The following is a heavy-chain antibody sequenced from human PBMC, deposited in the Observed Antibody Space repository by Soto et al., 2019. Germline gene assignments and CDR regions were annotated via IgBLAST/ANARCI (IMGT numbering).Heavy chain of an antibody. CDR2: ISWNSGSI. J-gene: IGHJ5*02. V-gene: IGHV3-9*01. CDR1: GSTFNDYA. CDR3: AKDKGYTSVGWFDP. Sequence: EVQLVESGGGLVQPGRSLRLSCAASGSTFNDYAMHWVRQAPGKGLEWVSTISWNSGSISYADSVKGRFTISRDNAKNSLYLHMNSLRTEDTALYYCAKDKGYTSVGWFDPWGQGTLVTVSS. D-gene: IGHD6-19*01.